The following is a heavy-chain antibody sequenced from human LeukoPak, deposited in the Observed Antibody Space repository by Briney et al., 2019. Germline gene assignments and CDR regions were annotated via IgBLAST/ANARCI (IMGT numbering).Heavy chain of an antibody. CDR2: INHSGST. Sequence: SETLSLTCAVYGGSFSGYYWRWIRQPPEKGLEGMGEINHSGSTDYNPYLKSRVTISVDTYKNQFSLKLSSVTAADKAVYYCARQLRYFDWLVGANNWFDPWGKGTLVTVSS. D-gene: IGHD3-9*01. V-gene: IGHV4-34*01. J-gene: IGHJ5*02. CDR3: ARQLRYFDWLVGANNWFDP. CDR1: GGSFSGYY.